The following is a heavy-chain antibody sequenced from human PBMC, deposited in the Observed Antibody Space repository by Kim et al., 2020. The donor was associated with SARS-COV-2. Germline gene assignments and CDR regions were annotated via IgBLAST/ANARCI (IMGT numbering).Heavy chain of an antibody. V-gene: IGHV3-7*01. Sequence: GGSLRLSCAASGFTFSMSWMTWVRQAPGKGLEWVANIKEDGSEKNYVDSVRGRFTISRDNAKNSLYLQMISLRAEDTAVYYCARGPFDYWGQGTLVTVSS. J-gene: IGHJ4*02. CDR2: IKEDGSEK. CDR1: GFTFSMSW. CDR3: ARGPFDY.